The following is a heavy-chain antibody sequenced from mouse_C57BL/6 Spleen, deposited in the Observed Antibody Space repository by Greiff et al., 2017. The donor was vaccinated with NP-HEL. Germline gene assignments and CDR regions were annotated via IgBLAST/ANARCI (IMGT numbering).Heavy chain of an antibody. D-gene: IGHD2-4*01. CDR3: ARGGLRRPFAY. J-gene: IGHJ2*01. Sequence: QVQLQQPGAELVKPGASVKLSCKASGYTFTSYWMQWVKQRPGQGLEWIGEIDPSAGYTNYNQKFKGKATLTVDTSSSTAYMQLSSLTSGDSAVYYCARGGLRRPFAYWGQGTPLTVSS. CDR1: GYTFTSYW. CDR2: IDPSAGYT. V-gene: IGHV1-50*01.